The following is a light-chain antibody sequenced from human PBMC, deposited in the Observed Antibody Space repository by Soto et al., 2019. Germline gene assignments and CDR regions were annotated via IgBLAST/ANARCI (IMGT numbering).Light chain of an antibody. V-gene: IGLV2-11*01. CDR3: CSYAGTSTYV. J-gene: IGLJ1*01. CDR1: SSDVGGFYY. Sequence: QSALTQPRSVSGSPGQSVTISCTGTSSDVGGFYYVSWYQQHPGKAPKLLIYDVGKRPSGVPDRFSGSKSGNTASLTISGLQVEDEADYYCCSYAGTSTYVFGTGTKLTVL. CDR2: DVG.